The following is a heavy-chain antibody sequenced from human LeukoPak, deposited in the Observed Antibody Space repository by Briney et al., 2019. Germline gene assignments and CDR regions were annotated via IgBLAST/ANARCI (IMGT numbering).Heavy chain of an antibody. CDR1: GFTFSSYG. CDR2: IWYDGSNK. CDR3: AKDLYYYYYMDV. J-gene: IGHJ6*03. Sequence: GGSLRLSCAASGFTFSSYGMHWVRQAPGKGLEWVAVIWYDGSNKYYADSVKGRFTISRGNSKNTLYLQMNSLRAEDTAVYYCAKDLYYYYYMDVWGKGTTVTVSS. V-gene: IGHV3-33*06.